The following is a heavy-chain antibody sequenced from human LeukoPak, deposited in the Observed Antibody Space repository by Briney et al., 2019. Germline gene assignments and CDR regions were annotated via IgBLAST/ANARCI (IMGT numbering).Heavy chain of an antibody. Sequence: GGSLRLSCAASEFTLSSYSMDWVRQAPGKGLEWVSSISSSGDYIYYADSVKGRFSISRDNAKNSLYLQMNSPRAEDTAVYYCAKEQKSPNYGMDVWGQGTTVTVSS. CDR2: ISSSGDYI. CDR3: AKEQKSPNYGMDV. J-gene: IGHJ6*02. CDR1: EFTLSSYS. V-gene: IGHV3-21*01.